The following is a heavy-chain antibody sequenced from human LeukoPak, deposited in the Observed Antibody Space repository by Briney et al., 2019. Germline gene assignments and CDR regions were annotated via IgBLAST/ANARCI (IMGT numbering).Heavy chain of an antibody. J-gene: IGHJ4*02. V-gene: IGHV4-39*01. Sequence: QPSETLSLTCTVSGGSISSSSYYWGWIRQPPGKGLEWIGSIYYSGSTYYNPSLKSRITISVDTSKNQFSLKLSSVTAADTAVYYCARLDDNSGYFHWGQGTLVTVSS. CDR1: GGSISSSSYY. CDR2: IYYSGST. CDR3: ARLDDNSGYFH. D-gene: IGHD3-22*01.